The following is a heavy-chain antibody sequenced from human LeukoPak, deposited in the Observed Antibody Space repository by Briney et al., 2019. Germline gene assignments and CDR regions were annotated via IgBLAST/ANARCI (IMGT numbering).Heavy chain of an antibody. CDR2: IDSDGSST. CDR3: ARVKSSGYGEYYFDY. V-gene: IGHV3-74*01. D-gene: IGHD5-12*01. J-gene: IGHJ4*02. CDR1: GFTFSSYW. Sequence: QPGGSLRLSCAASGFTFSSYWMHWVRQAPGKGLVWVSRIDSDGSSTSYADSVKGRFTISRDNAKNTLYLQMNSLRAEDTAVYYCARVKSSGYGEYYFDYWDQGTLVTVSS.